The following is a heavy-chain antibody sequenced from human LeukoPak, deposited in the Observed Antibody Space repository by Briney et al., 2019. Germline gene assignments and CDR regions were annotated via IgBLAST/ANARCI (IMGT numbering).Heavy chain of an antibody. CDR2: IKQDGGQI. D-gene: IGHD4-17*01. V-gene: IGHV3-7*01. CDR1: EFTFSSYW. CDR3: ARLGARQMLEY. Sequence: EGSLRLSCAASEFTFSSYWMSWVRQAPGKGLEWVANIKQDGGQIYYLESVKGRFTVSRDNAKNSLYLQMNSLRAEDTAVYYCARLGARQMLEYWGQGTLVTVSS. J-gene: IGHJ4*02.